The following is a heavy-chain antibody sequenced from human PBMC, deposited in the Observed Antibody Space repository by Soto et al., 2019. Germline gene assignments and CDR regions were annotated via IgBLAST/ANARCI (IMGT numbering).Heavy chain of an antibody. CDR3: ASGVYNSHHYFHY. CDR2: ISPDGSTT. Sequence: EVQLVESGGDLVQPGGSLRLSCAASGFTFNTCWMHWVRQPPGKGLLWVSRISPDGSTTHYADSVKGRFTISRDNANNALYLQVNSLRAEDTAVYFCASGVYNSHHYFHYWGQGTLVPVSS. V-gene: IGHV3-74*01. D-gene: IGHD4-17*01. CDR1: GFTFNTCW. J-gene: IGHJ4*02.